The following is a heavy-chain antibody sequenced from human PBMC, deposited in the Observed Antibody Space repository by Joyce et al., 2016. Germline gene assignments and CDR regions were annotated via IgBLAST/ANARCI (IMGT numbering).Heavy chain of an antibody. Sequence: QLQLQVSGPGLVKPSETLSLTCTVSGGSISSSSYYWGWIRQPPGKGLEWIGCIYYSGSTYYNPSLRSRVTISVDTSKNHFSLKLNSVTAADTAVYYCARHRSSMIVVVGAFDIWGQGTMVTVSS. V-gene: IGHV4-39*01. J-gene: IGHJ3*02. CDR3: ARHRSSMIVVVGAFDI. CDR1: GGSISSSSYY. CDR2: IYYSGST. D-gene: IGHD3-22*01.